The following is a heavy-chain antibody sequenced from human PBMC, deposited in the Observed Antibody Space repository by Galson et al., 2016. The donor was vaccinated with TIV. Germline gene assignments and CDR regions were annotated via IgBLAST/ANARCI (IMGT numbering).Heavy chain of an antibody. J-gene: IGHJ3*02. CDR2: IYWDDDK. Sequence: PALVKPTQTLTLTCTVSGFPLSTSGVAVGWIRQPPGKALEWLALIYWDDDKRYSPSLKSRFTITTDTSKNHVVLTMTNMDPVDTATYYCAHLYTMRTRRHAFDIRGQGTVVTGSS. D-gene: IGHD1/OR15-1a*01. CDR3: AHLYTMRTRRHAFDI. CDR1: GFPLSTSGVA. V-gene: IGHV2-5*02.